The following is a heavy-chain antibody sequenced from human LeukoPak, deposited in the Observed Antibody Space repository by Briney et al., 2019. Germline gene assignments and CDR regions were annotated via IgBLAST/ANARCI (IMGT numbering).Heavy chain of an antibody. CDR2: INSGGSGART. CDR3: ARDQPSSWYYFDY. J-gene: IGHJ4*02. V-gene: IGHV3-23*01. CDR1: GFTFSSYA. D-gene: IGHD6-13*01. Sequence: PGGSLRLSCAASGFTFSSYAMSWVRQAPGKGLEWVSGINSGGSGARTYYADSVKGRFSISRDNAKNSLYLQMNSLRAEDTAVYYCARDQPSSWYYFDYWGQGTLVTVSS.